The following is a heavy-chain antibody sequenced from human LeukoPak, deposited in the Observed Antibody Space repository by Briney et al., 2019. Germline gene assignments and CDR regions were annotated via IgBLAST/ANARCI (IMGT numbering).Heavy chain of an antibody. CDR2: IRTNTGSP. CDR3: AKDLDSAAFDI. V-gene: IGHV7-4-1*02. CDR1: EYTFTTYA. D-gene: IGHD2-15*01. J-gene: IGHJ3*02. Sequence: GASVKVSCRASEYTFTTYAINWVRQAPGQGLEYMGWIRTNTGSPTYAQGFTGRFVFSLDTSVNTAYLQISSLKAEDTAVYYCAKDLDSAAFDIWGQGTMVTVSS.